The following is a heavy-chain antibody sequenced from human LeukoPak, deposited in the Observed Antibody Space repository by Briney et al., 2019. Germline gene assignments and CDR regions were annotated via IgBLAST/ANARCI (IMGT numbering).Heavy chain of an antibody. CDR3: ARSLFYGDYGYYFDY. CDR2: IYYSGST. V-gene: IGHV4-59*01. Sequence: SETLSLTCTVSGGSISSYYWSWIRQPPGKGLXXXXXIYYSGSTNYNPSLKSRVTISVDTSKNQFSLKLSSVTAADTAVYYCARSLFYGDYGYYFDYWGQGTLVTVSS. J-gene: IGHJ4*02. CDR1: GGSISSYY. D-gene: IGHD4-17*01.